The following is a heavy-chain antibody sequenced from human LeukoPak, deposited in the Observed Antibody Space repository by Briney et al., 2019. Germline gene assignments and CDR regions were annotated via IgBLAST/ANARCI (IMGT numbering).Heavy chain of an antibody. CDR2: IKQDGSEK. J-gene: IGHJ4*02. V-gene: IGHV3-7*01. D-gene: IGHD6-13*01. CDR3: ARAPYLYSSSWYEDY. Sequence: GGSLRLSCAASGFTFSTYWMNWVRQAPGKGLERVANIKQDGSEKSYVDSVKGRFTISRDNAKNSLYLQMNSLRAEDTAVYYCARAPYLYSSSWYEDYWGQGTLVTVSS. CDR1: GFTFSTYW.